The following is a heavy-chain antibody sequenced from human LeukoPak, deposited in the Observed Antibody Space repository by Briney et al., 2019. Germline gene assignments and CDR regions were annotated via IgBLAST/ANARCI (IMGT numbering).Heavy chain of an antibody. CDR1: GFTFSSYS. V-gene: IGHV3-21*01. J-gene: IGHJ2*01. Sequence: GGSLRLSCAASGFTFSSYSMNWVRQAPGKGLEWVSSISSSSYIYYADSVKGRFTISRDNAKNSLYLQMNSLRAEDTAVYYCARIPSSTAIFGVVTVFWYFDLWGRGTLVTVSS. CDR3: ARIPSSTAIFGVVTVFWYFDL. CDR2: ISSSSYI. D-gene: IGHD3-3*01.